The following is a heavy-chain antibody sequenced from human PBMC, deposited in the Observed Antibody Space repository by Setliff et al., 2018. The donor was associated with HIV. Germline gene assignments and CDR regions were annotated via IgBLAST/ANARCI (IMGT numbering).Heavy chain of an antibody. CDR2: IIPILNVA. CDR3: ARVLKGYSSSYEAFDI. J-gene: IGHJ3*02. CDR1: RGTFTTYA. D-gene: IGHD6-13*01. Sequence: ASVKVSCKTSRGTFTTYAFSWVRQAPGQGLEWMGGIIPILNVAKYPQKFHGRVTITADKPTSTVYMELSSLRSEDTAMYYCARVLKGYSSSYEAFDIWGQGTKVTVSS. V-gene: IGHV1-69*10.